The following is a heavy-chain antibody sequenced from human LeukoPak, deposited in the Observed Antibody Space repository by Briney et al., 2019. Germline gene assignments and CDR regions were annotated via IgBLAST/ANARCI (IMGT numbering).Heavy chain of an antibody. D-gene: IGHD6-19*01. CDR3: ARDWGSSGWFYFDS. CDR1: GFKFHNYA. J-gene: IGHJ4*02. Sequence: GGSLRLSCTASGFKFHNYAIHWVRQGPGKGLEWVSGISWNNETLDYADSVKGRFAISRDNAKNSVYLQMNSLKDEDTALYYCARDWGSSGWFYFDSWGQGTLVTVSS. V-gene: IGHV3-9*01. CDR2: ISWNNETL.